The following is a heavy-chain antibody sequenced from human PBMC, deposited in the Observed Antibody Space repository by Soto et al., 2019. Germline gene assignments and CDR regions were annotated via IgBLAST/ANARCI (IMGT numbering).Heavy chain of an antibody. CDR2: THYRSKWYN. J-gene: IGHJ4*02. CDR3: ARGEQYSGKILDY. D-gene: IGHD1-26*01. Sequence: SQTLSLTCGISGDSVSSNSAAWNWLRQSPSRGLEWLGRTHYRSKWYNDYAVSVESRITINPDTSKNHFSLQLNFVTPDDTAVYRGARGEQYSGKILDYWGQGTLVDVCS. V-gene: IGHV6-1*01. CDR1: GDSVSSNSAA.